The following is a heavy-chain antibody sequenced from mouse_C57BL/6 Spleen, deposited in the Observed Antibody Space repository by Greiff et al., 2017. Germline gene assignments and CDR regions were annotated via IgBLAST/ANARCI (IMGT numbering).Heavy chain of an antibody. J-gene: IGHJ3*01. V-gene: IGHV1-15*01. Sequence: QVQLKESGAELVRPGASVTLSCKASGYTFTDYEMHWVKQTPVHGLEWIGAIDPETGGTAYNQKFKGKAILTADKSSSTAYMELRSLTSEDSAVYYCTRPDSSAAWFAYWGQGTLVTVSA. CDR3: TRPDSSAAWFAY. D-gene: IGHD3-2*02. CDR2: IDPETGGT. CDR1: GYTFTDYE.